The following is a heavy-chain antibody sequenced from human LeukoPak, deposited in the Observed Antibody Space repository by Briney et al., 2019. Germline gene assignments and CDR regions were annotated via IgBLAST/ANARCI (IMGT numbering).Heavy chain of an antibody. CDR3: VRTSRSISSDY. D-gene: IGHD3-3*02. V-gene: IGHV3-7*01. CDR1: GFIFSNYW. CDR2: IKQDGSVK. J-gene: IGHJ4*02. Sequence: PGGSLRLSCEASGFIFSNYWMSWVRQAPGKGLEWVANIKQDGSVKNYVDSMEGRFIISRDNAKNVLYLQMNSLGAEDTAVYYCVRTSRSISSDYWGQGTQVTVSS.